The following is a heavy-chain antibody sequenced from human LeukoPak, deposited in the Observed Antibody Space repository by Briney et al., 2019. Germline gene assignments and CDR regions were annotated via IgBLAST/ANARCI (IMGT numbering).Heavy chain of an antibody. CDR2: ISYDGSNK. J-gene: IGHJ4*02. V-gene: IGHV3-30*18. CDR1: GFTFSSYG. CDR3: AKDPLIAAADPKPYYFDY. Sequence: SGGSLRLSCAASGFTFSSYGMHWVRQAPGKGLEWVAVISYDGSNKYYADSVKGRFTISRDNSKNTLYLQMNSLRAEDTAVYYCAKDPLIAAADPKPYYFDYWGQGTLVTVSS. D-gene: IGHD6-13*01.